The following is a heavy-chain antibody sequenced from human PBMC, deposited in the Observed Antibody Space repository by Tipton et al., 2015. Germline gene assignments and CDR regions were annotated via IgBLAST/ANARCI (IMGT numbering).Heavy chain of an antibody. Sequence: TLSLTCAVYGDSFNIYYWSWIRQPPGKGLEWIGEINHSGSTNYNPSLKSRVTISLDTSKNQFSLKLNSVTAADTAVYYCARTYDFTAYSPVGCWGQGTLVTVSS. CDR1: GDSFNIYY. J-gene: IGHJ4*02. CDR3: ARTYDFTAYSPVGC. D-gene: IGHD3-3*01. CDR2: INHSGST. V-gene: IGHV4-34*01.